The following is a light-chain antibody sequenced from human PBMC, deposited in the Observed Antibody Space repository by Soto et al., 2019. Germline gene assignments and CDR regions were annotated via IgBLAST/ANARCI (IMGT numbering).Light chain of an antibody. CDR1: QSISSW. V-gene: IGKV1-5*01. J-gene: IGKJ1*01. CDR3: QQYNTYSWT. CDR2: DAS. Sequence: DIQMTQSPSTLSASVGDRVTNTCRASQSISSWLAWYQQKPGKAPKLLIYDASSLESGVPSRFSGTGSGTEFTLTISSLQPDDFATYYCQQYNTYSWTFGQGTKVYIK.